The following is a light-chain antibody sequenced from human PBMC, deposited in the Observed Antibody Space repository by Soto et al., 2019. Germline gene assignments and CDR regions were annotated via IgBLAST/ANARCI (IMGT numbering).Light chain of an antibody. Sequence: DIHMTQSPSSLSASVGDRVTITCRASQSISNYLHWYQQKPGKAPKLLISAASSLQSGVPSRFSGSGSGTDFSLTISSLQPDDFATYYCQESFTTPGTFGQGTQVEI. CDR2: AAS. V-gene: IGKV1-39*01. CDR3: QESFTTPGT. J-gene: IGKJ1*01. CDR1: QSISNY.